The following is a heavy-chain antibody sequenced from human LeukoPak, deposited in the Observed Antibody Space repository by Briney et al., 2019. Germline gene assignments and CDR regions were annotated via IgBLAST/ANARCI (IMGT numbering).Heavy chain of an antibody. J-gene: IGHJ4*02. V-gene: IGHV1-2*06. D-gene: IGHD2-2*01. CDR1: GYTFTGYH. CDR2: INPNSGDT. Sequence: ASVKVSCKASGYTFTGYHMHWVRQAPGQGLEWMGRINPNSGDTNYAQKFQGRVTMTRDTSTSTVYMELSSLRSEDTAVYYCARGYCYNSNCYGNFDFWGQGTLVTVSS. CDR3: ARGYCYNSNCYGNFDF.